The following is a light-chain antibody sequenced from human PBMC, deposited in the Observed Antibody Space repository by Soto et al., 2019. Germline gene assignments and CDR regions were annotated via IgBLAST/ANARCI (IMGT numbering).Light chain of an antibody. J-gene: IGKJ1*01. CDR1: QSISSW. Sequence: DIQMTQSPSTLSASVGDRVTITCRASQSISSWLAWYQQKPGKAPKLLIYKASSLESGVPSRFSGSGSGTEFPLNISSLQPDDLATYYCQQYNSYSTFGQGTKVEIK. V-gene: IGKV1-5*03. CDR2: KAS. CDR3: QQYNSYST.